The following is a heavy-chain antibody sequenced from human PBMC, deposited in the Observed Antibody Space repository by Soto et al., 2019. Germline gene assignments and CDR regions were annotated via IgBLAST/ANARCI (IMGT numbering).Heavy chain of an antibody. V-gene: IGHV4-59*08. CDR1: GGSISSYY. CDR3: ARGWGFTFDF. J-gene: IGHJ4*01. CDR2: IYYSGST. Sequence: QVKLQESGTGLVKPSETLSLTCTVSGGSISSYYWSWIRQPPGKGLEWIGYIYYSGSTNYNPSLKIRVTISVDTSKNLFSLKMSSVTAADTAVYYWARGWGFTFDFCSHGTLVTVSS. D-gene: IGHD1-26*01.